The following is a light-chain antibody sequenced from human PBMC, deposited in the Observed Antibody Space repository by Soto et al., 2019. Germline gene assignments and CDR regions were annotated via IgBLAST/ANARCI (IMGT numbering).Light chain of an antibody. J-gene: IGKJ1*01. CDR1: QSVSSY. CDR3: QQYNNWLPWT. CDR2: GAS. Sequence: EIVMTQSPATLSVSPGERATLSCRASQSVSSYLAWYQQKPGQAPRLLIYGASTRATGIPARFSGSGSGTEFTLIISSLQSEDFAVYYCQQYNNWLPWTFGQGTKVEIK. V-gene: IGKV3-15*01.